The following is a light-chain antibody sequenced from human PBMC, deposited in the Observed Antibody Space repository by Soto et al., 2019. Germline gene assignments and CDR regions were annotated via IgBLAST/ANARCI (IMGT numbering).Light chain of an antibody. J-gene: IGKJ4*01. CDR2: WAS. Sequence: DIVMTQSPDSLAVSLGERATSNCKSSQSVSYSSNNKNYFAWYQQKPGQPPKLLIYWASTRESGVPDRFSGSGSETDFTLTISSLQVEDVAVYYCQQYYSTPPTFGGGTKVDIK. V-gene: IGKV4-1*01. CDR1: QSVSYSSNNKNY. CDR3: QQYYSTPPT.